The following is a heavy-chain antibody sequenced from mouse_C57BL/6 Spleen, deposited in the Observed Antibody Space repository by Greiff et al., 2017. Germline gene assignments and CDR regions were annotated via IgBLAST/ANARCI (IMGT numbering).Heavy chain of an antibody. CDR1: GYTFTSYW. V-gene: IGHV1-64*01. CDR3: ARKGFTSDFDV. CDR2: IHPNSGST. Sequence: QVQLQQPGAELVKPGASVKLSCKASGYTFTSYWMHWVKQRPGQGLEWIGMIHPNSGSTNYNEKFKSKATLTVDKSSSTAYMQLSSLTSEDSAVYYCARKGFTSDFDVWGTGTTVTVSS. J-gene: IGHJ1*03. D-gene: IGHD3-3*01.